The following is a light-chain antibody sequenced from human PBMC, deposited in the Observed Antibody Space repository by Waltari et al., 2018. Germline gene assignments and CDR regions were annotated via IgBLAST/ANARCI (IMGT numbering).Light chain of an antibody. Sequence: QSVLTQPPSASGTPGQRVTISCSGSRSNIGSNYVYWYQQLPGTAPQLLIYRNNQRPSGVPYRFSGSKSGTSASLAISGLRSEDEADYYCAAWDDSLSGRVFGGGTKVTVL. CDR3: AAWDDSLSGRV. J-gene: IGLJ3*02. CDR1: RSNIGSNY. CDR2: RNN. V-gene: IGLV1-47*01.